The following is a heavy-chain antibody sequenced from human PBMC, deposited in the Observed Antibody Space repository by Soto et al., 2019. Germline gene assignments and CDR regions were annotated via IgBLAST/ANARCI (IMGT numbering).Heavy chain of an antibody. CDR1: GYTFTSYD. J-gene: IGHJ6*02. Sequence: ASVKVSCKASGYTFTSYDINWVRQATGQGLEWMGWMNPNSGNTGYAQKFQGRVTMTRNTSISTAYMELSSLRSEDTAVYYCARDQWARGGDCSYYYYYGMDVWGQGTTVTVSS. CDR2: MNPNSGNT. V-gene: IGHV1-8*01. D-gene: IGHD2-21*02. CDR3: ARDQWARGGDCSYYYYYGMDV.